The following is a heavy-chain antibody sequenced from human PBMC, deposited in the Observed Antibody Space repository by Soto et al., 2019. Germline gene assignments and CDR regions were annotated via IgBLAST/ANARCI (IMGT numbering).Heavy chain of an antibody. CDR1: GYTFTSYG. J-gene: IGHJ3*02. CDR3: ARERNYSGSYSAFDI. Sequence: GASVKVSCKASGYTFTSYGISWVRQAPGQGLEWMGGIIPIFGTANYAQKFQGRVTITADESTSTAYMELSSLRSEDTAVYYCARERNYSGSYSAFDIWGQGTMVTVS. CDR2: IIPIFGTA. V-gene: IGHV1-69*13. D-gene: IGHD1-26*01.